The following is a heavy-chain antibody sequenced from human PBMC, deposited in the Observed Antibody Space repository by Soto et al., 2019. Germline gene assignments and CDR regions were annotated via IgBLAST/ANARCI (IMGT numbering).Heavy chain of an antibody. Sequence: QITLKESGPPLVKPTQTLTLTCTFSGFSLSTSGVGVGWIRQPPGKALEWLALIYWDDDKRYSPSLKSRLTITKDTSKNQVVLTMTNMDPVDTATYYCAHREQSIAYCGGDCAGPFDPWGQGTLVTVSS. CDR3: AHREQSIAYCGGDCAGPFDP. CDR1: GFSLSTSGVG. J-gene: IGHJ5*02. V-gene: IGHV2-5*02. CDR2: IYWDDDK. D-gene: IGHD2-21*02.